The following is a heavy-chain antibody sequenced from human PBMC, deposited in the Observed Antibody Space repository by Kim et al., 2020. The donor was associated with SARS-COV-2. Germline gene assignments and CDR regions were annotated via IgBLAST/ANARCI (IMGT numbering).Heavy chain of an antibody. V-gene: IGHV3-30*02. CDR3: AKDRNYYDSSGYYTVDY. D-gene: IGHD3-22*01. J-gene: IGHJ4*02. Sequence: VKGRFTISRDNSKNTLYLQMNSLRAEDTAVYYCAKDRNYYDSSGYYTVDYWGQGTLVTVSS.